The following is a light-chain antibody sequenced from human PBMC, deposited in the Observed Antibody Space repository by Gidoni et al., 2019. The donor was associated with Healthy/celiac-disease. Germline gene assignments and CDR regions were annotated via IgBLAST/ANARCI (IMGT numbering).Light chain of an antibody. Sequence: SQSISSYLNWYQQKPGKAPKLLIYAASSLQSGVPSRFSGSGSGTDFTLTISSLQPEDFATYYCQQCYRKGLTFGGGTKVEIK. J-gene: IGKJ4*02. CDR2: AAS. CDR1: QSISSY. CDR3: QQCYRKGLT. V-gene: IGKV1-39*01.